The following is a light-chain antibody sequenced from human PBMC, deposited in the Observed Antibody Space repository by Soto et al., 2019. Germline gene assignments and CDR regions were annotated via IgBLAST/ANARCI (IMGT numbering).Light chain of an antibody. CDR1: QSVSSSY. CDR3: QQYGISLYT. J-gene: IGKJ2*01. CDR2: GAS. V-gene: IGKV3-20*01. Sequence: EIVLTQSPGTLSLSPGERATLSCRASQSVSSSYLAWYQQKPGQAPRLLIYGASSRATGIPDRFSGSGSGTDFTLTISRLEPEDFAVYYCQQYGISLYTFCQGTKREIK.